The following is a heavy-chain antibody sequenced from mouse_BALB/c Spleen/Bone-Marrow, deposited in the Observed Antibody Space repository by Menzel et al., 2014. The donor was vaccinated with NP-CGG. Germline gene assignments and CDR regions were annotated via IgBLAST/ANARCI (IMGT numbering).Heavy chain of an antibody. CDR1: GYTFTSYR. J-gene: IGHJ1*01. CDR2: INPVNGRN. Sequence: SGAELVKPGASVKLSCKPSGYTFTSYRIHWVKQRPGQGLEWIGEINPVNGRNDYNEKFKNKATLTVDKSSSTAYMQLSSLTSEDSAVYYCTRYYSWYFDVWGAGTTVTVSS. V-gene: IGHV1S81*02. D-gene: IGHD1-1*01. CDR3: TRYYSWYFDV.